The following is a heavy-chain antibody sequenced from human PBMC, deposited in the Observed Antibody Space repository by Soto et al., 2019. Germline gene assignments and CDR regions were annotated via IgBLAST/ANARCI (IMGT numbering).Heavy chain of an antibody. V-gene: IGHV3-74*01. CDR1: GFTFSSYW. CDR2: INTDGSST. J-gene: IGHJ5*02. CDR3: ARAPYGSGSYSWFDP. D-gene: IGHD3-10*01. Sequence: TGGSLRISSAASGFTFSSYWMYWVRQAPGKGLVWVSRINTDGSSTNYADSVKGRFTISRDNAQNTLYPQMNSLRVEDTAVYYCARAPYGSGSYSWFDPWGQGTQVTVFS.